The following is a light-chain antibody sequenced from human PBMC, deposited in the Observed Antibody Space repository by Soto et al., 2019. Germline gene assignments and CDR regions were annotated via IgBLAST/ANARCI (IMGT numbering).Light chain of an antibody. CDR3: QQYGSSPYT. Sequence: EIVLTQSPGTLSLSPGERVTLSCRASQSVRSSYLAWYQQKPGQAPRLLIYGASSRATGIPDRFSGSGSGTDYTLTIGGLESEDFAVYCCQQYGSSPYTFGQGNKLE. CDR2: GAS. J-gene: IGKJ2*01. V-gene: IGKV3-20*01. CDR1: QSVRSSY.